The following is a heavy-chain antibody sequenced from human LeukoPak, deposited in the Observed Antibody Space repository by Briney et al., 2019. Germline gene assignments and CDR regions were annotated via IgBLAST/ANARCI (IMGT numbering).Heavy chain of an antibody. D-gene: IGHD3-9*01. CDR1: GYTFTSYG. J-gene: IGHJ4*02. CDR2: ISAYNGNT. Sequence: ASVKVSCKASGYTFTSYGISWVRQAPGQGLEWMGWISAYNGNTNYAQKLQGRVTMTTDTSTSTAYMELRSLRSDDTAVYYCAATDDILTGSANFDYWGQGTLVTVSS. V-gene: IGHV1-18*01. CDR3: AATDDILTGSANFDY.